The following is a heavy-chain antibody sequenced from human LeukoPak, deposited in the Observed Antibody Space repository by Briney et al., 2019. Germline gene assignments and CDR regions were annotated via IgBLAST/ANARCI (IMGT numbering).Heavy chain of an antibody. D-gene: IGHD2-21*01. Sequence: ASVKVSCKASGYTFIDYYMHGVRQAPGQGLEWVAWINPKNGDTKYAQKFQGRVTVTRDTSINTAYMELSSLRSDDTAVYYCAREWDYYSVWGQGTMVSVSS. CDR2: INPKNGDT. J-gene: IGHJ4*02. CDR1: GYTFIDYY. CDR3: AREWDYYSV. V-gene: IGHV1-2*02.